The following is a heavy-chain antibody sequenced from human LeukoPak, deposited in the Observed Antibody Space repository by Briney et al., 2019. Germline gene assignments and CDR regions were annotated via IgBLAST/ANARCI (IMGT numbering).Heavy chain of an antibody. CDR2: IYSDGSSL. J-gene: IGHJ4*02. CDR1: GFTFSNYW. Sequence: QLGGSLRLSCAASGFTFSNYWMHWVRQAPGKGLVWVSRIYSDGSSLSYADSVKGRVTISRDNARNMLYLQMNSLRAEDTAIYYCARSVGGMDYWGQGTLVTVSS. V-gene: IGHV3-74*01. CDR3: ARSVGGMDY. D-gene: IGHD1-26*01.